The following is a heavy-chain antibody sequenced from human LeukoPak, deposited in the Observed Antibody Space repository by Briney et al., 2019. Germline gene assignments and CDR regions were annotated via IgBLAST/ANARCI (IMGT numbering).Heavy chain of an antibody. CDR3: ARALSFQEAFDI. CDR2: ISSSGSTI. Sequence: GGSLRLSCAASGFTFSDYYMSWIRQAPGKGLGWVSYISSSGSTIYYADSVKGRFTISRDNAKNSLYLQMNSLRAEDTAVYYCARALSFQEAFDIWGQGTMVTVSS. V-gene: IGHV3-11*04. J-gene: IGHJ3*02. CDR1: GFTFSDYY.